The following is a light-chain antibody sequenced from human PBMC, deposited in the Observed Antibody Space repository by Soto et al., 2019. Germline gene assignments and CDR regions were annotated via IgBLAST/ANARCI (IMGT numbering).Light chain of an antibody. V-gene: IGKV3-11*01. CDR3: QQYNNWPPT. J-gene: IGKJ1*01. CDR1: QSIASY. Sequence: EIVLTQSPATLSLSPGERATPACRASQSIASYLAWYQQKPGQAPRLLIYDASNRATGIPARFSGSGSGTEFTLTISSLQSEDFAVYYCQQYNNWPPTFGQGTKVDIK. CDR2: DAS.